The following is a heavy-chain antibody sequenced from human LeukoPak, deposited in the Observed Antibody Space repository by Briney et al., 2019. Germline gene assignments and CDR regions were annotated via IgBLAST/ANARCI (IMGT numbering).Heavy chain of an antibody. CDR3: ARVGAGYSSSWFYNWFDP. J-gene: IGHJ5*02. Sequence: SQTLSLTCAISGDSVPSNSAAWNWIRQSPSRGLEWLGRTYYRSKWYNDYAVSVKSRITINPDTSKNQFSLQLNSVTPEDTAVYYCARVGAGYSSSWFYNWFDPWGQGTLVTVSS. V-gene: IGHV6-1*01. CDR2: TYYRSKWYN. CDR1: GDSVPSNSAA. D-gene: IGHD6-13*01.